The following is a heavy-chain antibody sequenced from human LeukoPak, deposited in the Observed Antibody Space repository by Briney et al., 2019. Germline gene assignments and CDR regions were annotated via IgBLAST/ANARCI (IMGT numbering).Heavy chain of an antibody. CDR2: INQSGST. D-gene: IGHD6-19*01. CDR1: GGSFSGFS. CDR3: ARCDSGGWFFDS. Sequence: NPSETLSLTCAVSGGSFSGFSWSWIRQPPGKGLEWIGEINQSGSTNYNPSLKSRVSISIDTSKSQFSVKVSSVTAADTAVYYCARCDSGGWFFDSWGQGALVTVSS. V-gene: IGHV4-34*01. J-gene: IGHJ4*02.